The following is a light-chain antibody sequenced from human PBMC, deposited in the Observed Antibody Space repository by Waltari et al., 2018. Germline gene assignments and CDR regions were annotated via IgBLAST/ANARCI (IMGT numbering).Light chain of an antibody. J-gene: IGKJ2*02. V-gene: IGKV1-NL1*01. CDR3: EQYVSTLPCT. CDR1: QGISNS. Sequence: DIQMPQSPSSLSASVGDRVTITCRASQGISNSLAWYQQKPGTAPTPLLDASSTLESALPSRFSGSGSGTDYTLTVRSLQPEDFATYYCEQYVSTLPCTVGQGTKLEI. CDR2: ASS.